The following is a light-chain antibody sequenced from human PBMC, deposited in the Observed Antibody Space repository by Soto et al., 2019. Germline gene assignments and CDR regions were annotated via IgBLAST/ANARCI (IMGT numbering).Light chain of an antibody. J-gene: IGKJ1*01. V-gene: IGKV3-15*01. CDR3: QQYNYWPQT. Sequence: SQGERATLSCRANQSVASDFAWYQQKPGQAPTLLIYDASTRASGVPARFSGRGSGTECTLTISSLQSEDFAVYYCQQYNYWPQTFGQGTKVDIK. CDR1: QSVASD. CDR2: DAS.